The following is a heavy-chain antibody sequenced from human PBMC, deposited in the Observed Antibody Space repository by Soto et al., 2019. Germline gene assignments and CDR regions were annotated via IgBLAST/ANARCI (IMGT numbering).Heavy chain of an antibody. V-gene: IGHV3-30*18. J-gene: IGHJ4*02. Sequence: QVQLVESGGGVVQPGRSLRLSCAVSGFTFSSYGMHWVRQAPGKGLEWVAVISYDGSKKHYVDSVTGRFTISRDNSKNTLYLQMNRLRAEDTAVYYCAKSAVDIGVVTASDYWGQGTLVTVSS. D-gene: IGHD2-21*02. CDR1: GFTFSSYG. CDR3: AKSAVDIGVVTASDY. CDR2: ISYDGSKK.